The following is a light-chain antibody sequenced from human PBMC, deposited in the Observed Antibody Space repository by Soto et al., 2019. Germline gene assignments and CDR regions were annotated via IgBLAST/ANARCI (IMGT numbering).Light chain of an antibody. CDR2: SND. Sequence: QSVLTQPPSASGTPGQRVTVSCSGSSSNIASNTVNWYQQLPGTAPKLLIYSNDQRPSGVPDRFSASKSGNTASLTVSGLQTEDEAYYYCSSYAGSNNYVFGTGTKVTVL. CDR1: SSNIASNT. CDR3: SSYAGSNNYV. J-gene: IGLJ1*01. V-gene: IGLV1-44*01.